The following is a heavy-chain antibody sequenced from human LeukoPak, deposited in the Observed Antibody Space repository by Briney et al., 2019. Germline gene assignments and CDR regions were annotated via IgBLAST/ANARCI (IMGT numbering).Heavy chain of an antibody. Sequence: GGSLRLSCAASGFTFSSYAMSWVRQAPGKGLEWVSAISGSGGSTYYADPVKGRFTISRDNSKNTLYLQMNSLRAEDTAVYYCAKDIGFYDYVWGSYPYGYYFDYWGQGTLVTVSS. CDR2: ISGSGGST. V-gene: IGHV3-23*01. CDR1: GFTFSSYA. D-gene: IGHD3-16*02. J-gene: IGHJ4*02. CDR3: AKDIGFYDYVWGSYPYGYYFDY.